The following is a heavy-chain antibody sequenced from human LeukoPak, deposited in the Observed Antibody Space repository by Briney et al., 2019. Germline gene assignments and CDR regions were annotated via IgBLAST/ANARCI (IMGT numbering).Heavy chain of an antibody. D-gene: IGHD7-27*01. V-gene: IGHV3-21*01. Sequence: GGSLRLSYAASGFTFSSYSMNWVRQAPGKGLEWVSSISSSSSYIYYADSVKGRFTISRDNAKNSLYLQMNSLRAEDTAVYYCARDLNWDFDYWGQGTLVTVSS. CDR3: ARDLNWDFDY. CDR2: ISSSSSYI. CDR1: GFTFSSYS. J-gene: IGHJ4*02.